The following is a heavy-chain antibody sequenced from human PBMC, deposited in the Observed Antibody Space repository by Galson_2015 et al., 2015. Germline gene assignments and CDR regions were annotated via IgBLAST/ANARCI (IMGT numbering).Heavy chain of an antibody. CDR3: AKDLGYVWGSYRKVGAFDI. J-gene: IGHJ3*02. CDR2: ISSSGSTM. V-gene: IGHV3-11*01. D-gene: IGHD3-16*02. Sequence: SLRLSCAAAGFTFSDYYMSWIRQAPGKGLEWVAYISSSGSTMYYADSVKGRFTISRDNAKNSLHLQMNSLRAEDTAVYYCAKDLGYVWGSYRKVGAFDIWGQGTMVTVSS. CDR1: GFTFSDYY.